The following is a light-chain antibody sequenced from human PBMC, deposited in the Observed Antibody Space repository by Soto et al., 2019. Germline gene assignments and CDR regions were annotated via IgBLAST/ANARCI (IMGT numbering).Light chain of an antibody. CDR1: SSDVGGYNY. Sequence: QSALTQPASVSGSPGQSITISCTGTSSDVGGYNYVSWYQQHPGKAPKLMIYDVSNRPSGVSNRFSGSKSGNTASLTISGPQAEDEADYYCSSYTSSSTLEVFGTGTRSPS. CDR3: SSYTSSSTLEV. J-gene: IGLJ1*01. V-gene: IGLV2-14*01. CDR2: DVS.